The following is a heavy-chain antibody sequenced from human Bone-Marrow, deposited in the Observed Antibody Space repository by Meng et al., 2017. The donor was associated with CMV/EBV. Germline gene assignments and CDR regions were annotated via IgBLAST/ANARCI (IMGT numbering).Heavy chain of an antibody. CDR2: INPNSGGT. V-gene: IGHV1-2*02. CDR3: ARGRLTVVGLTVEREDDY. Sequence: ASVKVSCKASGYTFTGYYMHWVRQAPGQGLEWMGWINPNSGGTNYAQKFQGRVTMTRDTSISTAYMELSSLESDDTAMYHCARGRLTVVGLTVEREDDYWGQGTLVTVSS. D-gene: IGHD2-2*01. CDR1: GYTFTGYY. J-gene: IGHJ4*02.